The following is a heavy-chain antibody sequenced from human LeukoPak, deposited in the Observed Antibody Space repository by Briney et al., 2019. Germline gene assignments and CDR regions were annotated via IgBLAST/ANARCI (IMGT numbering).Heavy chain of an antibody. Sequence: GRSLRLSCAASGFTFSSYGMHWVRQAPGKGLEWVAVISYDGSNKYYADSVKGRFTISRDNSKNTLYLQMNSLRAEDTAVYYCARFNQQQLVRDAFDIWGQGTMVTVSS. D-gene: IGHD6-13*01. CDR3: ARFNQQQLVRDAFDI. CDR1: GFTFSSYG. V-gene: IGHV3-30*03. J-gene: IGHJ3*02. CDR2: ISYDGSNK.